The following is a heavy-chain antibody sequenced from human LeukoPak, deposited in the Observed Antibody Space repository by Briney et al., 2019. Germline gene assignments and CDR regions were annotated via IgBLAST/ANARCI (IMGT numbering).Heavy chain of an antibody. D-gene: IGHD3-10*02. Sequence: PGGSLRLFCAASGFILSRYEMNWVRQAPGKGLEWVSYISSSGSTIYYADSVKGRFTISRDNAKNSLYLQMYSLRAEDTAVYYCAELGITMIGGVWGKGTTVTISS. CDR3: AELGITMIGGV. V-gene: IGHV3-48*03. J-gene: IGHJ6*04. CDR1: GFILSRYE. CDR2: ISSSGSTI.